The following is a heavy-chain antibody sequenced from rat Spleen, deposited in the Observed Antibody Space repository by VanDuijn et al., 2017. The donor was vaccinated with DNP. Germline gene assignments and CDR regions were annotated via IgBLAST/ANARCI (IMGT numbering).Heavy chain of an antibody. CDR1: GFSLTKYG. J-gene: IGHJ3*01. CDR3: ARDWDPG. CDR2: ITSSGGNT. V-gene: IGHV5-31*01. D-gene: IGHD1-4*01. Sequence: VQLEESGPGLLQPSQTLSLTCTVSGFSLTKYGISWVRQPPGKGLEWVASITSSGGNTFYPDSVRGRFTISRDNAKNTLYLQMNRLRAEDTATYYCARDWDPGRGQGTLVTVSS.